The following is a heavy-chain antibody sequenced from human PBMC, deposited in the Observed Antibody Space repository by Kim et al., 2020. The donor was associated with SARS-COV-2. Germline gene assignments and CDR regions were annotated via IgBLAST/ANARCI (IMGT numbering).Heavy chain of an antibody. D-gene: IGHD3-10*01. CDR1: GGSISSYY. Sequence: SETLSLTCTVSGGSISSYYWSWIRQPPGKGLEWIGYIYYSGSTNYNPSLKSRVTISVDTSKNQFSLKLSSVTAADTAVYYCARHKTTMVRGVTGWFDPWGQGTLVTVSS. J-gene: IGHJ5*02. CDR3: ARHKTTMVRGVTGWFDP. V-gene: IGHV4-59*08. CDR2: IYYSGST.